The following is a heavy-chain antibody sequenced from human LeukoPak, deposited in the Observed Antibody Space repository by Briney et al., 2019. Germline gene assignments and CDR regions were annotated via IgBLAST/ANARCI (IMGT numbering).Heavy chain of an antibody. Sequence: ASVKVSCKASGYTFTGYQLHWVRQAPGQGLEWMGWINPDSGATDDAQKFQGRVTMTKDTSISTAYMELSRLRSDDTAVYYCARHRRSPGSRDGLDFWGQGTLVIVSS. CDR3: ARHRRSPGSRDGLDF. V-gene: IGHV1-2*02. D-gene: IGHD1-26*01. CDR2: INPDSGAT. J-gene: IGHJ3*01. CDR1: GYTFTGYQ.